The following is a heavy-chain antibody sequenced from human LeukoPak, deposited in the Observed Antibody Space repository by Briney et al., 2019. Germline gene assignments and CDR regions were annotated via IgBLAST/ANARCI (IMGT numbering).Heavy chain of an antibody. CDR3: AREEDRSGD. Sequence: KPSETLSLTCTVSGGSISSSNYYWAWIRQPPGQGLEWIGSIYYHGNAYYNPSLKSRVTISVDTSKNQFSLSPSSVTAADTAVYYCAREEDRSGDWGQGTLVTVTS. D-gene: IGHD3-22*01. J-gene: IGHJ4*02. V-gene: IGHV4-39*07. CDR2: IYYHGNA. CDR1: GGSISSSNYY.